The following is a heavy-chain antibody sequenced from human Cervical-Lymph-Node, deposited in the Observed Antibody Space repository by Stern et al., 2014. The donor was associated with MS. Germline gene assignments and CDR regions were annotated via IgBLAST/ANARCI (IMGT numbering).Heavy chain of an antibody. Sequence: MQLVESGPGLVRPSETLSLTCSVSGDSMTSYHWSWIRQSPGKGLEWIGYIDYRGNTNYKSSLKNRVTISRDTSKNQFSLKLSHVTTADTAVYYCARVWYGDDYGLDVWGQGTTVIVSS. CDR2: IDYRGNT. CDR3: ARVWYGDDYGLDV. V-gene: IGHV4-59*01. D-gene: IGHD4-17*01. CDR1: GDSMTSYH. J-gene: IGHJ6*02.